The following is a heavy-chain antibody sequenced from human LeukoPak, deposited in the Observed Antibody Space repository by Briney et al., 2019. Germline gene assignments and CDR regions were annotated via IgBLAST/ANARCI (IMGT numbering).Heavy chain of an antibody. J-gene: IGHJ6*02. V-gene: IGHV1-24*01. CDR3: ATGTWGDQDYYYYGMDV. CDR1: GYTFTGYY. Sequence: ASVKVSCKASGYTFTGYYMHWVRQAPGKGLEWMGGFDPEDGETIYAQKFQGRVTMTEDTSTDTAYMELSSLRSEDTAVYYCATGTWGDQDYYYYGMDVWGQGTTVTVSS. D-gene: IGHD1-26*01. CDR2: FDPEDGET.